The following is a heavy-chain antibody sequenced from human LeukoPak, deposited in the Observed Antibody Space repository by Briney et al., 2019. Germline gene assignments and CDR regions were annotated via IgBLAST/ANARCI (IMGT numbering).Heavy chain of an antibody. J-gene: IGHJ6*03. CDR2: IYPVDSDT. D-gene: IGHD3-22*01. V-gene: IGHV5-51*01. CDR3: ARLGDYYDSSGYYLPYYYYYYMDV. CDR1: GYSFTSYW. Sequence: GESLKISCKGSGYSFTSYWIGWVRQMPGKGLEWMGIIYPVDSDTRYSPSFQGQVTISADKSISTAYLQWSSLKASDTAMYYCARLGDYYDSSGYYLPYYYYYYMDVWGKGTTVTVSS.